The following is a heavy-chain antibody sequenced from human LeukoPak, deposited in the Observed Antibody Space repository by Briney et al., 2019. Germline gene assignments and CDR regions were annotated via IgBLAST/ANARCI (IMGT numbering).Heavy chain of an antibody. CDR2: IIPIFGTA. V-gene: IGHV1-69*05. Sequence: WASVKVSCKASGGTFSSYAISWVRQAPGQGLEWMGGIIPIFGTANYAQKFQGRVTITTDESTSTAYMELSSLRSEDTAVYYCARAATEHDYSNYLNSGNWFDPWGQGTLVTVSS. CDR3: ARAATEHDYSNYLNSGNWFDP. J-gene: IGHJ5*02. CDR1: GGTFSSYA. D-gene: IGHD4-11*01.